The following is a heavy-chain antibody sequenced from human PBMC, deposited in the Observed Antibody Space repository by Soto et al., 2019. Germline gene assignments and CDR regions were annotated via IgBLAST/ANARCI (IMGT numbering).Heavy chain of an antibody. D-gene: IGHD3-9*01. CDR2: ITGSGDTT. CDR1: GFTFRVYA. Sequence: EVQLLESGGGLVQPGGSLRLSCAASGFTFRVYAMSWVRQAPGRGLEWVSSITGSGDTTYYPDSVKGRFTISRDNSKKTMFPQNNTLRVEYTAVYYWGPDRPNDFCSGKGYYKAVGDHWGQGILVTVSS. V-gene: IGHV3-23*01. J-gene: IGHJ5*02. CDR3: GPDRPNDFCSGKGYYKAVGDH.